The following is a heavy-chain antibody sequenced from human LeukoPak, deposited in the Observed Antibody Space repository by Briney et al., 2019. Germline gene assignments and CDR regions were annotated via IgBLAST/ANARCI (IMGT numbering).Heavy chain of an antibody. D-gene: IGHD3-16*01. CDR1: GYTFTSYG. CDR3: ARDGARSYYYGMDV. V-gene: IGHV1-18*01. CDR2: ISAYNGNT. J-gene: IGHJ6*02. Sequence: ASVKVSCKASGYTFTSYGISWVRQAPGQGLEWMGWISAYNGNTNYAQKLQGRVTMTTDTSTSAAYMELRSLRSDDTAVYYCARDGARSYYYGMDVWGQGTTVTVSS.